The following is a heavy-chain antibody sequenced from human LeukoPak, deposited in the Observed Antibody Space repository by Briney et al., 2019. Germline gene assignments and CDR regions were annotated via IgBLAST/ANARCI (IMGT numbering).Heavy chain of an antibody. CDR1: GFTFSTYW. CDR3: ARIPKRHYDILTGYTILDAFDI. J-gene: IGHJ3*02. D-gene: IGHD3-9*01. CDR2: MNQVGGEY. Sequence: GGSLRLSCAASGFTFSTYWMGWVRQAPGKGLEWVANMNQVGGEYYYVDSVKGRFTISRDNAKNSLYLQMNSLRAEDTAVYYCARIPKRHYDILTGYTILDAFDIWGQGTMVTVSS. V-gene: IGHV3-7*01.